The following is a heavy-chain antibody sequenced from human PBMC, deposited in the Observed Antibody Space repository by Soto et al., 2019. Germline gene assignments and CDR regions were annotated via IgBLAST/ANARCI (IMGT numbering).Heavy chain of an antibody. CDR1: GFTFNFFG. V-gene: IGHV3-30*18. CDR2: ISYDGSEK. CDR3: AKERIYSFDAFDI. Sequence: QEQLVESGGGVVQAGRSLRLSCAASGFTFNFFGMHWVRQAPGKGLEWVAVISYDGSEKYYADSVKGRFTMSRDNSKNMVYLEMSSLRPEDTSVYYCAKERIYSFDAFDIWGHGTMVTVSS. D-gene: IGHD6-13*01. J-gene: IGHJ3*02.